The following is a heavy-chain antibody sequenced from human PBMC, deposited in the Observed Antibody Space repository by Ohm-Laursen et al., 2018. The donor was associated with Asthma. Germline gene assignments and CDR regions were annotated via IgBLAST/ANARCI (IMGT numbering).Heavy chain of an antibody. CDR1: GGTFSSYA. CDR3: ARDWDSSYYYYGMDV. J-gene: IGHJ6*02. V-gene: IGHV1-18*01. D-gene: IGHD6-13*01. CDR2: ISAYNGNT. Sequence: ASVKVSCKASGGTFSSYAISWVRQAPGQGLEWMGRISAYNGNTNYAQKLQGRVTLTTDTSTSIAYMELRSLRSDDTAVYYCARDWDSSYYYYGMDVWGQGTTVTVSS.